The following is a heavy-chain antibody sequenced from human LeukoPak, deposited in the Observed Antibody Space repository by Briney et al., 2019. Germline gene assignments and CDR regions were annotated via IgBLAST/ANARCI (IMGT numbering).Heavy chain of an antibody. D-gene: IGHD3-16*02. Sequence: ASVKVPCKVSGYTLTELSMHWVRQAPGKGLEWMGGFDPEDGETIYAQKFQGRVTMTEDTSADTAYMELSSLRSEDTAVYYCATVPRYDYVWGSYRFEYWGQGTLVTVSS. CDR2: FDPEDGET. J-gene: IGHJ4*02. V-gene: IGHV1-24*01. CDR3: ATVPRYDYVWGSYRFEY. CDR1: GYTLTELS.